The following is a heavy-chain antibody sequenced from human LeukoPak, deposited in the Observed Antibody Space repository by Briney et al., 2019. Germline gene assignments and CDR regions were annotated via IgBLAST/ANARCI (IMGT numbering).Heavy chain of an antibody. Sequence: PGGSLRLSCAASGFTFSSYWMHWVRQAPGKGLVWVSRINSDGSSTSYADSVKGRFTISRDNAKNTLYLQMNSLRAEDTAVYYCAREMPYGGYYYYGMDVWGQGTTVTVSS. CDR2: INSDGSST. D-gene: IGHD2-2*01. V-gene: IGHV3-74*01. J-gene: IGHJ6*02. CDR1: GFTFSSYW. CDR3: AREMPYGGYYYYGMDV.